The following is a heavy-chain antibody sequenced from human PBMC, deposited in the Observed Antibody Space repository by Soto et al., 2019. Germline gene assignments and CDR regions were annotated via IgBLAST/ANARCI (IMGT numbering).Heavy chain of an antibody. D-gene: IGHD1-26*01. CDR3: ARQRPTDGRWEFANYYGMDV. J-gene: IGHJ6*02. CDR2: IIHSEST. CDR1: GGSFSAYY. V-gene: IGHV4-34*12. Sequence: SETLSLTCAVYGGSFSAYYWSWVRQPPGKGLEWIGEIIHSESTKYNPSLKSRVTISVDTSKNQFTLKLSSVTAADTAVYYCARQRPTDGRWEFANYYGMDVWGQGTPVTVSS.